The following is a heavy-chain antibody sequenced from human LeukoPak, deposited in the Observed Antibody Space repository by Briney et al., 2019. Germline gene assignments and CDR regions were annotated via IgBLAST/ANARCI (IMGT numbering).Heavy chain of an antibody. CDR1: GYTFTGYY. J-gene: IGHJ5*02. CDR2: INPSGGST. V-gene: IGHV1-46*03. CDR3: ARELAARPPGFDP. D-gene: IGHD6-6*01. Sequence: GASVKVSCKASGYTFTGYYMHWVRQAPGQGLEWMGIINPSGGSTSYAQKFQGRVTMTRDTSTSTVYMELSSLRSEDTAVYYCARELAARPPGFDPWGQGTLVTVSS.